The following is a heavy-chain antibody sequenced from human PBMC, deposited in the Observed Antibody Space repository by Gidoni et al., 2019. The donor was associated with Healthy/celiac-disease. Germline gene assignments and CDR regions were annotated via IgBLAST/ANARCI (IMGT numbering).Heavy chain of an antibody. CDR1: GGSISSSSYY. D-gene: IGHD1-26*01. CDR3: ARLRGSHAFDI. CDR2: IYYSGST. V-gene: IGHV4-39*01. Sequence: QLQLQESGPGLVKPSETLSLTCTVSGGSISSSSYYWGWIRQPPGKGLEWIGSIYYSGSTYYNPSLKSRVTISVDTSKNQFSLKLSSVTAADTAVYYCARLRGSHAFDIWGQGTMVTVSS. J-gene: IGHJ3*02.